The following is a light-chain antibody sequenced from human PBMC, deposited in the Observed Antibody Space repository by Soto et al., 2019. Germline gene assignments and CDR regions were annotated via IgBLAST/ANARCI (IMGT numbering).Light chain of an antibody. CDR1: QSISSW. CDR2: KAS. Sequence: DIQMTQSPSTLSASVGDRVTITCRASQSISSWLAWYQQKPGKAPKLLIYKASGLESGFPSRFSGSGSGTEFTLTISSLQPDDFATYYCQQYNSYPWTFGQGTKVEIK. V-gene: IGKV1-5*03. CDR3: QQYNSYPWT. J-gene: IGKJ1*01.